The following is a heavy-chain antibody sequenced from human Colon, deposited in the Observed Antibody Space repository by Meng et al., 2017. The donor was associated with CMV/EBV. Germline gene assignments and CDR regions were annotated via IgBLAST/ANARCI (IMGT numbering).Heavy chain of an antibody. CDR1: GFIFEDYA. J-gene: IGHJ6*02. CDR2: IDWDGGNT. V-gene: IGHV3-43D*03. Sequence: GESLKISCAASGFIFEDYAMHWVRQVPGKGLEWVSLIDWDGGNTYYADAVKGRFTISRDNSKDSLYLQMNSLRVEDTALYYCAKDLTAYYHTTGGADFSGMDVLGLGTTVTVSS. CDR3: AKDLTAYYHTTGGADFSGMDV. D-gene: IGHD3-9*01.